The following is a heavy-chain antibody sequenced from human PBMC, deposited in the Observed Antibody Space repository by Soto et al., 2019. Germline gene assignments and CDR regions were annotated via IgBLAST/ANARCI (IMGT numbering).Heavy chain of an antibody. Sequence: EVQLLESGGGLVQPGGSLRLSCAASGFTFNTYDMSWVRQAPGTGLEWVSSIATTGETTFYADSVRGRFTISRDNSKNTLFLQITTLRADDTAISYCVRHWGGWGHGPRVTVSS. D-gene: IGHD2-21*01. CDR3: VRHWGG. CDR2: IATTGETT. CDR1: GFTFNTYD. J-gene: IGHJ4*01. V-gene: IGHV3-23*01.